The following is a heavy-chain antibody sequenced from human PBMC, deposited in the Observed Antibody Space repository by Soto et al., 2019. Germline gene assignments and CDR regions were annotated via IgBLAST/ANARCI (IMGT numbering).Heavy chain of an antibody. D-gene: IGHD2-15*01. CDR3: ARVGYCSGGSCYEYFQH. Sequence: ASVKISCKASGYTFTGYYMHWVRQAPGQGLEWMGWHNPNSGGKNYAQKFQGWGTMTRDTSIRTAYMELSRRRSNDTAVYYCARVGYCSGGSCYEYFQHWGQGALVTVSS. J-gene: IGHJ1*01. CDR2: HNPNSGGK. V-gene: IGHV1-2*04. CDR1: GYTFTGYY.